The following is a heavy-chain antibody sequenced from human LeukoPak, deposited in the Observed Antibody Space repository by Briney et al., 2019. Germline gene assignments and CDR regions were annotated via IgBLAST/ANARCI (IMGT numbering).Heavy chain of an antibody. J-gene: IGHJ4*02. CDR3: ARDGSRSYYFDS. V-gene: IGHV3-48*03. Sequence: GGSLILSCAASGFTLSSYEMNWVRQAPGKGLEWVSYISSSGSTINYADSVKGRFTISRDNAKNSLSLQMNSLRAEDTAVYYCARDGSRSYYFDSWGQGTLVTVSS. D-gene: IGHD3-10*01. CDR1: GFTLSSYE. CDR2: ISSSGSTI.